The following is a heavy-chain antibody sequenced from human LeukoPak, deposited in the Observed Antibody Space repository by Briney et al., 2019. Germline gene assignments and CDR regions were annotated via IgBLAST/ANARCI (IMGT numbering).Heavy chain of an antibody. CDR1: GGSISSSSYY. V-gene: IGHV4-39*01. CDR3: ARPRSPASGSGSYKNNWFDP. J-gene: IGHJ5*02. Sequence: SETLSLTCTVSGGSISSSSYYWGWIRQPPGKGLEWIGSIYYSGSTYYNPSLKSRVTISVDTSKNQFSPKLSSVTAADTAVYYCARPRSPASGSGSYKNNWFDPWGQGTLVTVSS. D-gene: IGHD3-10*01. CDR2: IYYSGST.